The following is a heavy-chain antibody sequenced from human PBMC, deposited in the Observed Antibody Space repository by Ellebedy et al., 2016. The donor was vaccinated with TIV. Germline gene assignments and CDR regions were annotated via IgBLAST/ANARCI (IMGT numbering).Heavy chain of an antibody. Sequence: MPSETLSLTCTVSGNSISSGYFWGWIRQPPGRGLEWIGSIYHSGRTYYNPSLKSRFSISVDTSKNQLSLRLSSVTAADTAVYYCARDGAGRWDYWGQGTLVTVSS. D-gene: IGHD4-23*01. V-gene: IGHV4-38-2*02. CDR2: IYHSGRT. J-gene: IGHJ4*02. CDR1: GNSISSGYF. CDR3: ARDGAGRWDY.